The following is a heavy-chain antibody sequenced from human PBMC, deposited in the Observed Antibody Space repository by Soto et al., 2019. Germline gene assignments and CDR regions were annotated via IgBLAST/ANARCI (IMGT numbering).Heavy chain of an antibody. J-gene: IGHJ4*02. V-gene: IGHV3-23*01. Sequence: TGRALRVCWRPSGLTFKKYAMIWVRQAPGKGLEWVSAISGSGGSTYYADSVKGRFTISRDNSKNTLYLQMNSLRAEDTAVYYCAKDEPGIAPDYWGQGTLVTVSS. D-gene: IGHD6-13*01. CDR2: ISGSGGST. CDR3: AKDEPGIAPDY. CDR1: GLTFKKYA.